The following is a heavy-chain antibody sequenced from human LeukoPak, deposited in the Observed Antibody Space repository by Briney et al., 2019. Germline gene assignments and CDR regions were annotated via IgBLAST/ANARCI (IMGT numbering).Heavy chain of an antibody. CDR2: ISYDGKKR. V-gene: IGHV3-30*04. CDR3: APIHGSGTSGMDV. J-gene: IGHJ6*02. D-gene: IGHD3-10*01. CDR1: GFTFSSYS. Sequence: GGSLRLSCAASGFTFSSYSMHWVRQAPGKGLEWVAVISYDGKKRFYADSVKGRFTISRDNAKNSLYLQMNSLRDEDTAVYYCAPIHGSGTSGMDVWGQGTTVTVSS.